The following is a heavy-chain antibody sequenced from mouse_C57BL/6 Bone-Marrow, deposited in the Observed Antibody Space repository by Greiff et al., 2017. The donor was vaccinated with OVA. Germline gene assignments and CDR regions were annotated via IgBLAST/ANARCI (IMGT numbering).Heavy chain of an antibody. CDR1: GYTFTSYW. D-gene: IGHD1-1*01. CDR3: ARSGSTVVAKGYFDV. V-gene: IGHV1-64*01. CDR2: IHPNSGST. Sequence: VQLQQPGAELVQPGASVKLSCTASGYTFTSYWMHWVKQRPGQGLEWIGMIHPNSGSTNYNEKFKSKATLTVDKYSITAYMQLSSLTSEDSAVYYCARSGSTVVAKGYFDVWGTGTTVTVSA. J-gene: IGHJ1*03.